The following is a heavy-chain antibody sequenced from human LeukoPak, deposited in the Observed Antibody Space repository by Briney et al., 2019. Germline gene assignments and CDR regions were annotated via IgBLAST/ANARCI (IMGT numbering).Heavy chain of an antibody. CDR1: GFNFEDFG. CDR2: ISWNSDNT. V-gene: IGHV3-9*01. Sequence: GGSLRLSCAASGFNFEDFGMHWVRQAPGKGLEWVSHISWNSDNTHYADSAKGRFTISRDNAKNSLYLQMNSLRAEDTALYYCAKDIVATTNAGVYGMDVWGQGTTVTVSS. D-gene: IGHD5-12*01. J-gene: IGHJ6*02. CDR3: AKDIVATTNAGVYGMDV.